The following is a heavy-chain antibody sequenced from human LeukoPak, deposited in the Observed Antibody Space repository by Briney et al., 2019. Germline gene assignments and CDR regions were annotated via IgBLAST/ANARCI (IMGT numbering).Heavy chain of an antibody. CDR1: GFTVSNYG. J-gene: IGHJ4*02. Sequence: GGSLRLSWAVAGFTVSNYGMGWVRQAPGEWRGWVAVIWYDASNTYSPDSVKGPFTISRDNSKNTLYLPMNSLRAEDTAEYYCAKRGSAWDPDFWGPGIPVTVFS. CDR3: AKRGSAWDPDF. V-gene: IGHV3-33*06. CDR2: IWYDASNT. D-gene: IGHD6-6*01.